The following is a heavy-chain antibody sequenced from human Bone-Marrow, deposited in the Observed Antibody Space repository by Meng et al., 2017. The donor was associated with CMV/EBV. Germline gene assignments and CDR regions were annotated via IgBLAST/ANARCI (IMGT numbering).Heavy chain of an antibody. V-gene: IGHV3-7*01. D-gene: IGHD3-10*01. J-gene: IGHJ4*02. CDR2: IKQDGSER. Sequence: GESLKISCGTSGFIFSSSGMHWVRQAPGKGLEWVANIKQDGSERHYVDSVKGRFTISRDNANNSLYLQMSSLRAEDTAVYYCARSREHSESYFRDFDYWVQGTLVTVSS. CDR3: ARSREHSESYFRDFDY. CDR1: GFIFSSSG.